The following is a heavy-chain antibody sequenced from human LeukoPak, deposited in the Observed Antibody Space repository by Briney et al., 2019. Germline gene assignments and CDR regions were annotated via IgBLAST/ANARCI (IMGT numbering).Heavy chain of an antibody. D-gene: IGHD1-26*01. CDR1: GGSISSYY. CDR3: ARVLRELLHYYGMDV. V-gene: IGHV4-59*01. CDR2: IYYSGST. J-gene: IGHJ6*02. Sequence: SETLSLTCTVSGGSISSYYWSWIRQPPGKGLEWIGYIYYSGSTNYNPSLKSRVTISVDTSKNQFSLKLSSVTAADTAVYYCARVLRELLHYYGMDVWGQGTTVTVSS.